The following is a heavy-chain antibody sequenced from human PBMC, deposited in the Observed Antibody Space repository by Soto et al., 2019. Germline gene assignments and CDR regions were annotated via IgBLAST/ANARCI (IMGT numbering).Heavy chain of an antibody. D-gene: IGHD6-19*01. V-gene: IGHV3-23*01. Sequence: GGSLRLSCAASGFTFSTYAMSWVRQAPGKGLEWVSAISGSAGSTYYADSVKGRFTISRDNSKITLYLQMNSLRAEDTAVYYCAKYGKQWLDYDAFDIWGQGTMVTVSS. J-gene: IGHJ3*02. CDR2: ISGSAGST. CDR1: GFTFSTYA. CDR3: AKYGKQWLDYDAFDI.